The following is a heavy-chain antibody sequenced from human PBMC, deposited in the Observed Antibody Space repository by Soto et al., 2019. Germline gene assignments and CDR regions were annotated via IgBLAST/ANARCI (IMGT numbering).Heavy chain of an antibody. CDR1: GFTFSSYA. V-gene: IGHV3-23*01. D-gene: IGHD4-17*01. CDR3: AKDGSNYGDADHDAFDI. CDR2: ISGSGGST. Sequence: EVQLLESGGGLVQPGGSLRLSCAASGFTFSSYAMSWVRQAPGKGLEWVSAISGSGGSTYYADSVKGRFTISRDNSKNTLYLQMNSLRAEDTAVYYCAKDGSNYGDADHDAFDIWGQVTMVTVSA. J-gene: IGHJ3*02.